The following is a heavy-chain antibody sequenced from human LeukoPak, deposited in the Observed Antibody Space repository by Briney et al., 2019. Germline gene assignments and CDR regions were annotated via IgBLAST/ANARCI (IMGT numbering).Heavy chain of an antibody. J-gene: IGHJ5*02. Sequence: SETLSLTCTVSGDSISSYYWSWIRQPGGRGLEWIGRIHSSGSTNYNPSLKSRVTMSLDASKNQFSLRLTSVTAADSAVYFCARNLGSNWFDPWGQGTLVTVSS. V-gene: IGHV4-4*07. D-gene: IGHD1-26*01. CDR2: IHSSGST. CDR1: GDSISSYY. CDR3: ARNLGSNWFDP.